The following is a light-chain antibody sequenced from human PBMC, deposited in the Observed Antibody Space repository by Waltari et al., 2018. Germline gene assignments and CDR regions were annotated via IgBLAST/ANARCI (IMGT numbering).Light chain of an antibody. V-gene: IGKV1-NL1*01. CDR3: QQYYDIVYS. CDR2: GAS. J-gene: IGKJ2*03. CDR1: QGISNS. Sequence: DIQMTQSPSSLSACIGDRVTITCRASQGISNSLAWYQQKAGKAPKLLLYGASRLESGVPSRFRGSGSGTDYTLTINSLQTEDFATYYCQQYYDIVYSFGQGTKLDI.